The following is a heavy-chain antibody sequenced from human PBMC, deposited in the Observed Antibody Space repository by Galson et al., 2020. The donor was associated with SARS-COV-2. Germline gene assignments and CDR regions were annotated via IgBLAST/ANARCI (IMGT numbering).Heavy chain of an antibody. CDR2: INPNSGGT. Sequence: GESLKISCKASGYTFTGYYMHWVRQAPGQGLEWMGWINPNSGGTNYAQKFQGRVTMTRDTSISTAYMELSRLRSDDTAVYYCARDRVLPYGMDVWGQGTTVTVS. CDR1: GYTFTGYY. V-gene: IGHV1-2*02. CDR3: ARDRVLPYGMDV. J-gene: IGHJ6*02.